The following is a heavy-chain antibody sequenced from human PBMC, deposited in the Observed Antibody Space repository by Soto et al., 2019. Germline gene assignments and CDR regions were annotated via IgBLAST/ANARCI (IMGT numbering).Heavy chain of an antibody. D-gene: IGHD6-19*01. J-gene: IGHJ4*02. V-gene: IGHV1-3*01. CDR2: INAGNGDT. Sequence: ASVKVSCKASGYTFTSYAMHWVRQAPGQRLEWMGWINAGNGDTKYSQKFQGRVTTTRDTSASTAYMELSSLRSEDTAVYYCAIESRQWLVYYWGQGTLVTVSS. CDR1: GYTFTSYA. CDR3: AIESRQWLVYY.